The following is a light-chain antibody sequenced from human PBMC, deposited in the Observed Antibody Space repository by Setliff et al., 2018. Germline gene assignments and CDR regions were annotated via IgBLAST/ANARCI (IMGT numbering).Light chain of an antibody. CDR1: SSNIGAGYD. J-gene: IGLJ2*01. V-gene: IGLV1-40*01. CDR2: GNS. Sequence: QSALTQPPSVSGAPGQRVTISCTGSSSNIGAGYDVHWYQQLPGTAPKLLIYGNSNRPSGVPDRFSGSKSGTSASLAISGLQSEDEADYYCAAWDDSLNGHVVFGGGT. CDR3: AAWDDSLNGHVV.